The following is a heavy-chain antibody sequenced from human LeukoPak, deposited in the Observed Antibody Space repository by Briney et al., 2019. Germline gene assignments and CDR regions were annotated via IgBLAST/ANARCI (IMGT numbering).Heavy chain of an antibody. CDR2: IYYGGST. J-gene: IGHJ5*02. CDR1: GVSISSSDYY. Sequence: SETLSLTCTVSGVSISSSDYYWGWIRQPPGKGLEWIGSIYYGGSTYYNPSLKSRVTISVDTSMNQFSLKLSFVTTADTAVYYCARALGYCSGGSCTRGYNWFDPWGQGTLVTVSS. D-gene: IGHD2-15*01. CDR3: ARALGYCSGGSCTRGYNWFDP. V-gene: IGHV4-39*01.